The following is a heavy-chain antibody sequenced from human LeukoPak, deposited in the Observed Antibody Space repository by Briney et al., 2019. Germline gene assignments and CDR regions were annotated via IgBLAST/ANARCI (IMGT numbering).Heavy chain of an antibody. CDR3: ARRSPNYYFDY. CDR1: GFTFSNYN. V-gene: IGHV3-21*01. CDR2: ISSSNNYI. J-gene: IGHJ4*02. Sequence: PGGSLRLSCAASGFTFSNYNMNWVRQAPGKGLEWVSSISSSNNYIYYADSVKGRFTISRDNAKNSLYLQMNSLRAEDTAVYYCARRSPNYYFDYWGQGTPVTLS.